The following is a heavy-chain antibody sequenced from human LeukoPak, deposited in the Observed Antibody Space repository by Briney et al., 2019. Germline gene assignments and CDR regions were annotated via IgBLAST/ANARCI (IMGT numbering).Heavy chain of an antibody. CDR2: ISAHNGNT. J-gene: IGHJ4*02. CDR1: GGTFSSYA. CDR3: ARWVVGGTIDY. D-gene: IGHD1-26*01. V-gene: IGHV1-18*01. Sequence: GASVKVSCKASGGTFSSYAISWVRQAPGQGLEWVGWISAHNGNTYYVQKLQGRVTMTTATSTSTAYMELRSLKSDDTAVYYCARWVVGGTIDYWGQGTLVTVSS.